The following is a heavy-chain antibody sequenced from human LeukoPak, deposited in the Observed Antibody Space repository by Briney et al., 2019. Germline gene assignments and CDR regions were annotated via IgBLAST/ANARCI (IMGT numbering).Heavy chain of an antibody. Sequence: GASVKVSCKASGYTFTIYDINWVRQATGQGREWMGWMNPNSRNTDYAQKFQGRVTITRNTSISTAYMELSSLRSEDTAVYYCARGSRTRDWFGEFPPLDYWGQGTLVTVSS. D-gene: IGHD3-10*01. CDR1: GYTFTIYD. J-gene: IGHJ4*02. CDR3: ARGSRTRDWFGEFPPLDY. V-gene: IGHV1-8*03. CDR2: MNPNSRNT.